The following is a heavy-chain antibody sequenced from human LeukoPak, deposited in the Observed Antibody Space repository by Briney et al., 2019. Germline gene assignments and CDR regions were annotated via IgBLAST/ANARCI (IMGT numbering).Heavy chain of an antibody. CDR1: GYTFTSYG. CDR3: ARTILRFLEWSRLGNWFDP. J-gene: IGHJ5*02. V-gene: IGHV1-18*01. D-gene: IGHD3-3*01. CDR2: ISAYNGNT. Sequence: ASVKVSCKASGYTFTSYGISWVRQAPGQGLEWMGWISAYNGNTNYAQKLLGRVTMTTDTSTSTAYMELRSLRSDDTAVYYCARTILRFLEWSRLGNWFDPWGQGTLVTVSS.